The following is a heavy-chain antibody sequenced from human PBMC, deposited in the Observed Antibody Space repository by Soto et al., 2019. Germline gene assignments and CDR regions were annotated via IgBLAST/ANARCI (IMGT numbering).Heavy chain of an antibody. V-gene: IGHV3-33*01. D-gene: IGHD3-22*01. CDR1: GFSFSSYG. CDR3: ARTESRGYCFDN. CDR2: IWHDGSNK. J-gene: IGHJ4*02. Sequence: GGSLRLSCAASGFSFSSYGMHWVRQAPGKGLEWVAVIWHDGSNKYYGDSVKGRFTISRGNSKNTLYLQMNSLRAEDTAVYYCARTESRGYCFDNWGQGTLVTVSS.